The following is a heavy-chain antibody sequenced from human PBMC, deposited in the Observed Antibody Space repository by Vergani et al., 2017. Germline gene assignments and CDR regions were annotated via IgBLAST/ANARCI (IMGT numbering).Heavy chain of an antibody. V-gene: IGHV3-7*01. CDR3: ARDGEYYYDSSGSDY. CDR1: GFTFSSYW. Sequence: EVQLVESGGGLVQPGGSLRLSCAASGFTFSSYWMSWVRQAPGKGLEWVANIKQDGSEKYYVDCVKGRFTISRDNAKNSLYLQMNSLRAEDTAVYYCARDGEYYYDSSGSDYWSQGTLVTVSS. D-gene: IGHD3-22*01. CDR2: IKQDGSEK. J-gene: IGHJ4*02.